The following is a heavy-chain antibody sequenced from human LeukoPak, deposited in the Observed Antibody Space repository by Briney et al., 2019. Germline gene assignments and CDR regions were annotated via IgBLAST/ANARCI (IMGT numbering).Heavy chain of an antibody. J-gene: IGHJ4*02. V-gene: IGHV4-59*08. D-gene: IGHD5-18*01. Sequence: SETLSLTCTVSGGSISNYYWSWTRQPPGKGLEWIGFVYYTGSTNYNPSLKSRVTISLDTSKNQFSLRLSSVTAADTAVYCCVRAGYSFATGYYFDYWGQGTLVTVSS. CDR2: VYYTGST. CDR3: VRAGYSFATGYYFDY. CDR1: GGSISNYY.